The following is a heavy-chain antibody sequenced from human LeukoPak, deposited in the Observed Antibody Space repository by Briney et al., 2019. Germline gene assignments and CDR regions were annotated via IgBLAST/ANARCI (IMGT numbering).Heavy chain of an antibody. V-gene: IGHV3-23*01. J-gene: IGHJ6*03. D-gene: IGHD3-9*01. Sequence: GGSLRLSRAASGFTFRSYGMSWVRQAPGKGLEWVSAISGRGGSTYYADSVKGRFTISRDNSKNTLYLQMNSLRAEDTAVYYCAKDYYDILTGYSPYYYYYYMDVWGKGTTVTISS. CDR2: ISGRGGST. CDR1: GFTFRSYG. CDR3: AKDYYDILTGYSPYYYYYYMDV.